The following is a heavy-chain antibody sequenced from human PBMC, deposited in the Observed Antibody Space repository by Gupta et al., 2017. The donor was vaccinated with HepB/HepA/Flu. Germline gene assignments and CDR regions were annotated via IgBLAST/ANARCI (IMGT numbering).Heavy chain of an antibody. CDR2: MGVGGGAT. V-gene: IGHV3-23*01. D-gene: IGHD6-19*01. Sequence: EVQLLESGGGLVQPGGSLRLSCAVSGFPFTKHAFIWVRQAPGKGLEWVSAMGVGGGATFHADSVKGRFTISGDNSKSTLYLQMNSLRAEDTAMYYCAKEGYGSGWFWGQGTLVTVSS. CDR1: GFPFTKHA. CDR3: AKEGYGSGWF. J-gene: IGHJ4*02.